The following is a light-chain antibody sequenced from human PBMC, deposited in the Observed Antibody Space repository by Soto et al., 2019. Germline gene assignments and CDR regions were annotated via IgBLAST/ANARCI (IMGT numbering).Light chain of an antibody. V-gene: IGLV1-44*01. Sequence: QSVLTQPPSASGTPGQRVTISCSGSSSNIGRNTVSWYQQLPGTAPKLLIHSTNQRPSGVPDRFSGSKSGTSASLAFGGLQSGDEADYHCAVWDDSLNGYVFGTGTKVTVL. J-gene: IGLJ1*01. CDR2: STN. CDR3: AVWDDSLNGYV. CDR1: SSNIGRNT.